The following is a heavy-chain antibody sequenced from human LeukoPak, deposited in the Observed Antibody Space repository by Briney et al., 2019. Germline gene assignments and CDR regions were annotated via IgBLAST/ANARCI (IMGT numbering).Heavy chain of an antibody. Sequence: PGGALRLSCAASGFRFSDYWMHWVRQVPGKGLVWVSRILTDGSGTNYADSVKGRFTISRDYAKNTLYLQMNSLRVEETAVYFCARGSYYGSGNYFDSWGQGTLVTVSS. CDR1: GFRFSDYW. D-gene: IGHD3-10*01. V-gene: IGHV3-74*01. CDR2: ILTDGSGT. CDR3: ARGSYYGSGNYFDS. J-gene: IGHJ5*01.